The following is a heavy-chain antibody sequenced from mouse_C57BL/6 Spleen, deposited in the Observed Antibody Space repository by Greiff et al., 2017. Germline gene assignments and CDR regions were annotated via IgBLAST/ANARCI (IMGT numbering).Heavy chain of an antibody. CDR3: ARSPITTVARYFDV. D-gene: IGHD1-1*01. CDR1: GYTFTSYT. V-gene: IGHV1-4*01. Sequence: QVQLQQSGAELARPGASVKMSCKASGYTFTSYTMHWVKQRPGQGLEWIGYINPSSGYTKYNQKFKDKDTLTADKASSTAYMQLSSLTSEDSAVYYCARSPITTVARYFDVWGTGTTVTVSS. CDR2: INPSSGYT. J-gene: IGHJ1*03.